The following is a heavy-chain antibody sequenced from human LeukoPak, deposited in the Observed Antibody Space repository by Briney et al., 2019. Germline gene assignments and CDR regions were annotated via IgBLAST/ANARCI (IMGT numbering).Heavy chain of an antibody. CDR2: INPNSGGT. CDR3: AGGDYYYYYYMDV. V-gene: IGHV1-2*02. CDR1: GYTFTGYY. J-gene: IGHJ6*03. Sequence: GASVKVSCKASGYTFTGYYMHWVRQAPGQGLEWMGWINPNSGGTNYAQKFQGRATMTRDTSISTAYMELSRLRSDDTAVYYCAGGDYYYYYYMDVWGKGTTVTVSS.